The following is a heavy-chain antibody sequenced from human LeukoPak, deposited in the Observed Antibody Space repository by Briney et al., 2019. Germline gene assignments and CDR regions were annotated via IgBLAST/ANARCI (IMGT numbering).Heavy chain of an antibody. CDR2: ISSSSSYI. CDR1: GFTFSSYW. D-gene: IGHD2-2*01. CDR3: ARDLTVVVPAARGGDAFDI. Sequence: PGGSLRLSCAASGFTFSSYWMSWVRQAPGKGVGWVSSISSSSSYIYYADSVKGRFTISRDNAKNSLYLQMNSLRAEDTAVYYCARDLTVVVPAARGGDAFDIWGQETMVTVSS. J-gene: IGHJ3*02. V-gene: IGHV3-21*01.